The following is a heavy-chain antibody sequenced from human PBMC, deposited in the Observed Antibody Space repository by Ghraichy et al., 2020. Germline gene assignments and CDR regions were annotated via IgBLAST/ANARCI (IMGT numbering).Heavy chain of an antibody. CDR3: ARVLRFLEWLPYYYYGMDV. V-gene: IGHV4-34*01. CDR2: INHSGST. CDR1: GGSFSGYY. J-gene: IGHJ6*02. Sequence: SETLSLTCAVYGGSFSGYYWSWIRQPPGKGLEWIGEINHSGSTNYNPSLKSRVTISVDTSKNQFSLKLSSVTAADTAVYYCARVLRFLEWLPYYYYGMDVWGQGTTVTVSS. D-gene: IGHD3-3*01.